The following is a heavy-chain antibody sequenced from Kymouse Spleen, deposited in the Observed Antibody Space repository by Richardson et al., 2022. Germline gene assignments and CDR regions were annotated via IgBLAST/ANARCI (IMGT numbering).Heavy chain of an antibody. CDR1: GFTFDDYA. Sequence: EVQLVESGGGLVQPGRSLRLSCAASGFTFDDYAMHWVRQAPGKGLEWVSGISWNSGSIGYADSVKGRFTISRDNAKNSLYLQMNSLRAEDTALYYCAKEGITGTSMDVWGQGTTVTVSS. J-gene: IGHJ6*02. V-gene: IGHV3-9*01. CDR3: AKEGITGTSMDV. CDR2: ISWNSGSI. D-gene: IGHD1-7*01.